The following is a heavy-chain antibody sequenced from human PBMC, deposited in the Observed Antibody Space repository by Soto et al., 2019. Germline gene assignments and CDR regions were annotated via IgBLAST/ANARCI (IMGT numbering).Heavy chain of an antibody. CDR1: GFTFSSYA. J-gene: IGHJ3*02. D-gene: IGHD3-22*01. Sequence: QVQLVESGGGVVQPGRSLRLSCAASGFTFSSYAMHWVRQAPGKGLEWVAVISYDGSNKYYADSVKGRFTISRDNSKNTLYLQMNRLRAEDTALYYCARQYYYDSSGYYGDAFDIWGQGTMVTVSS. CDR3: ARQYYYDSSGYYGDAFDI. V-gene: IGHV3-30-3*01. CDR2: ISYDGSNK.